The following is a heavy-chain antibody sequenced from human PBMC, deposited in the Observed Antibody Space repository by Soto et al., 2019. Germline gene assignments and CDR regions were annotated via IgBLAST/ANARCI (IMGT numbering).Heavy chain of an antibody. V-gene: IGHV3-15*01. J-gene: IGHJ5*02. CDR3: TTVVGATISYFFDP. CDR2: IKSKVDGGTT. Sequence: EVQLVESGGGLVNPGGSLRLSCVASGFTFSNAWMTWVRQAPGKGLEWVGRIKSKVDGGTTDYAAPVKGRFTISRDDSENTLFLQMNSLKSEDTALYYCTTVVGATISYFFDPWGPGTLVTVSS. CDR1: GFTFSNAW. D-gene: IGHD1-26*01.